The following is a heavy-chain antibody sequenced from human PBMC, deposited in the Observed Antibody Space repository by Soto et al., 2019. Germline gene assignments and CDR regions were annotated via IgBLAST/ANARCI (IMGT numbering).Heavy chain of an antibody. V-gene: IGHV1-69*13. J-gene: IGHJ6*02. CDR1: GDTFSSYA. Sequence: SVKVSCKASGDTFSSYAISWVRQAPGQGLEWMGGIIPIFGTANYAQKFQGRVTITADESTSTAYMELSSLRSEDTAVYYCACHTSNWKRYYYYYYGMDVWGQGTTVTVSS. CDR3: ACHTSNWKRYYYYYYGMDV. CDR2: IIPIFGTA. D-gene: IGHD1-1*01.